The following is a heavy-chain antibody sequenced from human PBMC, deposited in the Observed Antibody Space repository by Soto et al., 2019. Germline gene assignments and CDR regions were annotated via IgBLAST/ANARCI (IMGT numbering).Heavy chain of an antibody. D-gene: IGHD3-22*01. J-gene: IGHJ5*02. CDR1: GFTFSSYA. CDR2: ISGSGGST. CDR3: AKDASYDSSGPASDTWFDP. V-gene: IGHV3-23*01. Sequence: GGSLRLSCAASGFTFSSYAVSWVRQAPGKGLEWVSAISGSGGSTYYADSVKGRFTISRDNSKNTLYLQMNSLRAEDTAVYYCAKDASYDSSGPASDTWFDPWGQGTLVTVSS.